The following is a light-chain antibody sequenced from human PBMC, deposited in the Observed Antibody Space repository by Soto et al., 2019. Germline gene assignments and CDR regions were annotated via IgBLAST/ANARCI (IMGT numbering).Light chain of an antibody. CDR1: QDISNS. J-gene: IGKJ4*01. Sequence: DIQMTQSPSSLSASVGDRVTITCRASQDISNSLAWYQQKPGKVPKVLIYAASILQSGVPARFSISGSGTDISLTISSLQPEDVATYYCQKSNSAPLTFGVGTKVEI. CDR3: QKSNSAPLT. CDR2: AAS. V-gene: IGKV1-27*01.